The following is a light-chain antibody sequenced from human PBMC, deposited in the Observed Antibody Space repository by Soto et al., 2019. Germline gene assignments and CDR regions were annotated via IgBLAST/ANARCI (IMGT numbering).Light chain of an antibody. Sequence: EIVLTQSPAILSLSPGERATLSCRASQSVGRYLVWYQQKPGQAPSLLIYDASNRATGVPARFSGSGSGTDFTLTISSLESEDFAVYYCLHRNNWPWTLGQGTRVEIK. CDR3: LHRNNWPWT. CDR1: QSVGRY. CDR2: DAS. J-gene: IGKJ1*01. V-gene: IGKV3-11*01.